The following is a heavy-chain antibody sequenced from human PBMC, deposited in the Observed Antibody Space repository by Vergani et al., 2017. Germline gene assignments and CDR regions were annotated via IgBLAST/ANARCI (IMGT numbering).Heavy chain of an antibody. V-gene: IGHV4-59*01. CDR3: ATTTEEYSSGPSPDAFDI. CDR2: IYYSGST. CDR1: GGSISSYY. J-gene: IGHJ3*02. Sequence: QVQLQESGPGLVKPSETLSLTCTVSGGSISSYYWSWIRQPPGKGLEWIGYIYYSGSTNYNPSLKSRVTISVDTSKNQFSLKLSSVTAADTAVYYCATTTEEYSSGPSPDAFDIWGQGTMVTVSS. D-gene: IGHD6-19*01.